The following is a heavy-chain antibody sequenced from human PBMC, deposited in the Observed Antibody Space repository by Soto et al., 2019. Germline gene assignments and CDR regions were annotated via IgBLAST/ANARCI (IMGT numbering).Heavy chain of an antibody. Sequence: EVQLVESGGGLVQPGRSLRLSCAASGFTFDDYAMHWVRQAPGKGLEWVSGISWNSGSIGYADSVKGRFTISRDNAKNSLHLQMNSLRAEDTALYYCAKDKKYGGEYYYYGMDVWGQGTTVTVSS. D-gene: IGHD2-21*01. V-gene: IGHV3-9*01. CDR2: ISWNSGSI. CDR3: AKDKKYGGEYYYYGMDV. CDR1: GFTFDDYA. J-gene: IGHJ6*02.